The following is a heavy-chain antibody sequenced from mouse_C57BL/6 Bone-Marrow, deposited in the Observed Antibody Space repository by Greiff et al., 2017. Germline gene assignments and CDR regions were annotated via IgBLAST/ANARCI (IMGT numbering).Heavy chain of an antibody. CDR2: INYDGSST. J-gene: IGHJ4*01. CDR3: ARDRFHYAMDY. CDR1: GFTFSDYY. Sequence: EVKVVESEGGLVQPGSSMKLSCTASGFTFSDYYMAWVRQVPEKGLEWVANINYDGSSTYYLDSLKSRFIISRDNAKNILYLQMSSLKSEDTATYYGARDRFHYAMDYWGQGTSVTVSS. V-gene: IGHV5-16*01.